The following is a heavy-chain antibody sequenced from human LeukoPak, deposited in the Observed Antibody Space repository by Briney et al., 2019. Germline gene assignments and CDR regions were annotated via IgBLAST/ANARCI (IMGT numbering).Heavy chain of an antibody. CDR2: FYLEDGET. CDR1: GYTLTELS. D-gene: IGHD3-3*02. CDR3: ATEKLAPGNAFDI. J-gene: IGHJ3*02. Sequence: ASVKVSCKVSGYTLTELSMHWVRQAPGKGVEWMGGFYLEDGETIYAQKFQGRVTMTEDTSTDTAYMELSSLRSEDTAVYYCATEKLAPGNAFDIWGQGTMVTVSS. V-gene: IGHV1-24*01.